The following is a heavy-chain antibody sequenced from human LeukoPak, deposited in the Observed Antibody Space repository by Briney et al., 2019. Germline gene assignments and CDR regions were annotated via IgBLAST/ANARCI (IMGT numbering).Heavy chain of an antibody. CDR3: TTDLLDY. V-gene: IGHV3-15*01. J-gene: IGHJ4*02. CDR1: GFTLFTFNNAW. CDR2: INSKTDGGTT. Sequence: GGSLRLSCTASGFTLFTFNNAWMSWVRQTPGKGLEWIGRINSKTDGGTTEYTAPVKGRFSISRDDSKNTVYLQVNSLKTEDTAVYYCTTDLLDYWGQGTLVTVSS.